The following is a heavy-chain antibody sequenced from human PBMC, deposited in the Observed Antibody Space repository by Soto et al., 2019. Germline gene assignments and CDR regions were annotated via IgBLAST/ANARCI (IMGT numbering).Heavy chain of an antibody. Sequence: EVQLLESGGGLVQPGGSLRLSCAASGFTFSSYAMSWVRQAPGKGLEWVSAISGSGGSTYYADSVKGRFTISRDDSKNTLYLQMNSLRAEDTAVYYCAKVRKGTSSPPGYWGQGTLVTVSS. D-gene: IGHD2-2*01. CDR1: GFTFSSYA. CDR2: ISGSGGST. J-gene: IGHJ4*02. CDR3: AKVRKGTSSPPGY. V-gene: IGHV3-23*01.